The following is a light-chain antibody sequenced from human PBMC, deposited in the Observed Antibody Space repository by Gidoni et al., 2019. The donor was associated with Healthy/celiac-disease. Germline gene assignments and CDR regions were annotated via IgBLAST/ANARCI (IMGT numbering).Light chain of an antibody. Sequence: AICRSTTPSLLSASTGDRVTISCRMSQGISSYLAWYQQKPGKAPELLIYAASTLQSGVPSRFSGSGSGTDYTLTIRGLLSEDVAAYYGKQEYSFRCTFGEGTKVEIK. V-gene: IGKV1D-8*02. J-gene: IGKJ4*01. CDR3: KQEYSFRCT. CDR2: AAS. CDR1: QGISSY.